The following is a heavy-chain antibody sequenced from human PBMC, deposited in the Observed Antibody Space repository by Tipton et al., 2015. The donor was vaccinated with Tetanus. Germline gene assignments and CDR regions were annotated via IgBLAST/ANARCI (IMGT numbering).Heavy chain of an antibody. J-gene: IGHJ4*02. CDR3: ARSIAAASVWPFDY. Sequence: PGLVKPSETLSLTCTVSGGSVRSGDYSWNWIRQPPGKGLEWIGEIHPSGSTNYNASLRGRVTMSVDLTRKHVFLRMTSVTAADTAVYYCARSIAAASVWPFDYWGQGTQVTVSS. CDR1: GGSVRSGDYS. CDR2: IHPSGST. V-gene: IGHV4-61*03. D-gene: IGHD2-2*01.